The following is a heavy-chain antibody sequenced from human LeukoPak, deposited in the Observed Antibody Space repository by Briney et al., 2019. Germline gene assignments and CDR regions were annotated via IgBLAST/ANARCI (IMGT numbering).Heavy chain of an antibody. J-gene: IGHJ3*02. Sequence: PSETLSLTCAVYGGSFSGYYWMHWVRQAPGKGLVWVSRINSDGSSTSYADSVKGRFTISRDNAKNTLYLQMNSLRAEDTAVYYCARDNDFWSGYYTNSGAFDIWGQGTMVTVSS. D-gene: IGHD3-3*01. CDR3: ARDNDFWSGYYTNSGAFDI. CDR1: GGSFSGYYW. CDR2: INSDGSST. V-gene: IGHV3-74*01.